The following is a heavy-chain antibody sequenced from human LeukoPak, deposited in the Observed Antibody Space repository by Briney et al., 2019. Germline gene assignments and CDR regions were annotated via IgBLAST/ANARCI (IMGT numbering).Heavy chain of an antibody. Sequence: GGSLRLSCAASGFTFSSYWVHWVRQAPGKGLVWVSAINTDGSSKNYADSVKGRFTISRDNAKNTLYLQMNGLRAGDTALYYCTRGFRAGVDYWGQGTLVTVSS. CDR3: TRGFRAGVDY. V-gene: IGHV3-74*01. J-gene: IGHJ4*02. CDR2: INTDGSSK. CDR1: GFTFSSYW.